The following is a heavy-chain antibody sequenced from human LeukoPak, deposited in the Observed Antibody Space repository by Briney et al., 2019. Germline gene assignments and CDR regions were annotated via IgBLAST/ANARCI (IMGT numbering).Heavy chain of an antibody. J-gene: IGHJ6*02. CDR2: IDSDGSGT. Sequence: GGSLRLSCSASGLTLSGYWMHWVRQIPGKGLVWVSRIDSDGSGTSYADSVKGRFTISREDAKNSLFLHMNNLRAGDTAVYYCARDRFGMDVWGRGTTVIVSS. CDR3: ARDRFGMDV. CDR1: GLTLSGYW. V-gene: IGHV3-74*01.